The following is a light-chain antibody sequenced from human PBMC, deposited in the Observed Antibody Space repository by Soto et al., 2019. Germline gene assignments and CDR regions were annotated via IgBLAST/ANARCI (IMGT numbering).Light chain of an antibody. J-gene: IGKJ2*01. CDR2: GAS. Sequence: DFVMTQAPDSLAVSLGERATINCKSSQTVLYNSNNKNHLGWFQQKPGHPPKLLIYGASTRASGVPDRFSGSGSGTDFTLTISSLLAEDVAVYYCQQYYSIPFTFGQGTKLEIK. CDR3: QQYYSIPFT. V-gene: IGKV4-1*01. CDR1: QTVLYNSNNKNH.